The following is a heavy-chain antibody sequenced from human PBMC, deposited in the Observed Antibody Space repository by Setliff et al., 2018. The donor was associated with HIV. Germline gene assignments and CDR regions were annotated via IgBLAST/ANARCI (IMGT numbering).Heavy chain of an antibody. V-gene: IGHV4-59*08. D-gene: IGHD2-15*01. CDR1: GDSISSYY. Sequence: SETLSLTCTVSGDSISSYYWNWIRQPPGKALEWIGYIYYGSTHYNPSFEGRVTISVDTSKNQCSLKLRSVTAADTAMYYCARRRCSAASCPDNSWNWLDPWGQGTLVTV. CDR2: IYYGST. CDR3: ARRRCSAASCPDNSWNWLDP. J-gene: IGHJ5*02.